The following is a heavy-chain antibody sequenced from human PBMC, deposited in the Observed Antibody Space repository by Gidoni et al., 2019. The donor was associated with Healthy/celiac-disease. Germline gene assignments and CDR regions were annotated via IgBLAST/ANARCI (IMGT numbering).Heavy chain of an antibody. V-gene: IGHV3-21*01. CDR1: GFTFSSYS. CDR2: ISSSSSYI. D-gene: IGHD6-13*01. CDR3: AREVIAAAGTDY. Sequence: EVQLVESGGGLVKPGGSLRLSCAASGFTFSSYSMNWVRQALGKGLEWVSAISSSSSYISYADSVTGRFTISRDNAKNSLYLQMNSLRAEDTAVYYCAREVIAAAGTDYWGQGTLVTVSS. J-gene: IGHJ4*02.